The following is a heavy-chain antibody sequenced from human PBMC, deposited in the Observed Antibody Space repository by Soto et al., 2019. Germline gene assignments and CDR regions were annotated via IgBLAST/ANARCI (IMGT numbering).Heavy chain of an antibody. CDR2: IIPIFGTA. J-gene: IGHJ4*02. CDR3: ARGWGSFYGSGSYYNILPGFFDY. V-gene: IGHV1-69*01. Sequence: QVQLVQSGAEVKKPGSSVKVPCKASGGTFSSYAISWVRQAPGQGLEWMGGIIPIFGTANYAQKFQGRVTITADESTSTAYMELSSLRSEDTAVYYCARGWGSFYGSGSYYNILPGFFDYWGQGTLVTVSS. D-gene: IGHD3-10*01. CDR1: GGTFSSYA.